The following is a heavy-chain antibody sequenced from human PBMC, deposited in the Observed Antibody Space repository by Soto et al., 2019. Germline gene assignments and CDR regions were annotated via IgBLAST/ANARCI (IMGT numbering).Heavy chain of an antibody. CDR2: VSGSGGST. CDR3: TRGGFMHAFDM. CDR1: GFTFSSYA. D-gene: IGHD2-8*01. V-gene: IGHV3-23*01. Sequence: QPGGSLRLSCAASGFTFSSYAMSWVRQAPGKGLEWVSAVSGSGGSTYYADSVKGRFTISRDNAKNTVYLEMNSLRAEDTAVYFCTRGGFMHAFDMWGQGTTVTVSS. J-gene: IGHJ3*02.